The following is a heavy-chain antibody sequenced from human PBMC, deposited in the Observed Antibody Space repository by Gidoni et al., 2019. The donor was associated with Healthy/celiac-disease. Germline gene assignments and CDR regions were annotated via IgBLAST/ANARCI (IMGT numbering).Heavy chain of an antibody. CDR2: INHSGST. J-gene: IGHJ4*02. D-gene: IGHD5-12*01. CDR3: ARVGYGKDFDY. CDR1: GGSFSGYY. Sequence: QVQLQQWGAGLLKPSETLSLTCAVYGGSFSGYYWSWIRQPPGKGLEWIGEINHSGSTNYNPSLKSRVTISVDTSKNQFSLKLSSVTAADTAVYYCARVGYGKDFDYWGQGTLVTVSS. V-gene: IGHV4-34*01.